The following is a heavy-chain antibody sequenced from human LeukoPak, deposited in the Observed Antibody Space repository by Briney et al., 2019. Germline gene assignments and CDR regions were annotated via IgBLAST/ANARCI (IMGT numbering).Heavy chain of an antibody. J-gene: IGHJ4*02. CDR1: GYTFTSYG. V-gene: IGHV1-18*01. Sequence: ASVKVSCKASGYTFTSYGISWVRQAPGQGLEWMGWISAYNGNTNYAQKLQGRVTMTTDTSTSTAYMELRSLRSDDTAVYYCARDLGVAWKLLKILDYWGQGTLVTVSS. D-gene: IGHD1-26*01. CDR2: ISAYNGNT. CDR3: ARDLGVAWKLLKILDY.